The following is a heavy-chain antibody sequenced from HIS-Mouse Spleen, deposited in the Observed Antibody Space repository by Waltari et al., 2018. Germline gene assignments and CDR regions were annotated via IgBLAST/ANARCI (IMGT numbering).Heavy chain of an antibody. CDR3: ARTKFGDY. CDR2: INHSGST. CDR1: GGSFSGYY. Sequence: QVQLQQWGAGLLKPSETLSLTCAAYGGSFSGYYWSWIRQPPGKGLEWIGEINHSGSTNYNPSLKSRVTISVDTSKNQFSLKLSSVTAADTAVYYCARTKFGDYWGQGTLVTVSS. J-gene: IGHJ4*02. D-gene: IGHD3-10*01. V-gene: IGHV4-34*01.